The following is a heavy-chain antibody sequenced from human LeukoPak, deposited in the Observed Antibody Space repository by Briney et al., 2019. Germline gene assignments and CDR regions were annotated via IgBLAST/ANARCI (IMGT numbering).Heavy chain of an antibody. V-gene: IGHV1-69*02. D-gene: IGHD4-17*01. CDR3: ARAPRADYDYYYYGMDV. CDR2: IIPILGIA. J-gene: IGHJ6*02. Sequence: GASVKVSCKASGGTFSSYTISWVRQAPGQGLEWMGRIIPILGIANYAQKFQGRVTITADKPTSTAYMELSSLRSEDTAVYYCARAPRADYDYYYYGMDVWGQGTTVTVSS. CDR1: GGTFSSYT.